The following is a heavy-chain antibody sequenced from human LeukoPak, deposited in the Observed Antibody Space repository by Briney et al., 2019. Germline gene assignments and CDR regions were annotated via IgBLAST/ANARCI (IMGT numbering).Heavy chain of an antibody. CDR3: ARLGGVLAPFDP. CDR1: GNSFTSYW. J-gene: IGHJ5*02. D-gene: IGHD3-10*01. V-gene: IGHV5-51*01. Sequence: GESLKISCKGSGNSFTSYWIGWVRQMPGKGLEWMGIIYPGDSDTRYSPSFQGQVTFSADRSTSTAYLQWSSLKASDTAMYYCARLGGVLAPFDPWGQGTLDTVSS. CDR2: IYPGDSDT.